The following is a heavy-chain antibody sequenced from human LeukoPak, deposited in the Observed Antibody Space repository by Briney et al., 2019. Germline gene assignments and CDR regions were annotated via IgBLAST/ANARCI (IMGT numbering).Heavy chain of an antibody. CDR3: ARRLEYGIAVAGNAFDI. CDR1: GGSISSSSYY. Sequence: SETLSLTCTVSGGSISSSSYYWGWIRQPPGKGLEWIGSIYYSGSTYYNPSLKSRVTIPVDTSKNQFSLKLSSVTAADTAVYYCARRLEYGIAVAGNAFDIWGQGTMVTVSS. CDR2: IYYSGST. D-gene: IGHD6-19*01. J-gene: IGHJ3*02. V-gene: IGHV4-39*01.